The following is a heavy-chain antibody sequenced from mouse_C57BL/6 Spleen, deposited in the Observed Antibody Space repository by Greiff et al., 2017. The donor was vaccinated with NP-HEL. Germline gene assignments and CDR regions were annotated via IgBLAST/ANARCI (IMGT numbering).Heavy chain of an antibody. CDR2: IYPGNSDT. D-gene: IGHD2-1*01. J-gene: IGHJ2*01. V-gene: IGHV1-5*01. CDR1: GYTFTSYW. Sequence: EVQLQQSGTVLARPGASVKMSCKTSGYTFTSYWMHWVKQRPGQGLEWIGAIYPGNSDTSYNQKFQGKAKLTAVTSASTAYMELSSLTTEDSAVYYCTRGGGNPDGYWGQGTTLTVSS. CDR3: TRGGGNPDGY.